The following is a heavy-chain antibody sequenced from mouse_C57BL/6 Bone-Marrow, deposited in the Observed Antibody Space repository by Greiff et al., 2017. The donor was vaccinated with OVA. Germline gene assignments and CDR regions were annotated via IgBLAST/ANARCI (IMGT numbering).Heavy chain of an antibody. J-gene: IGHJ4*01. CDR2: IYPVSGST. V-gene: IGHV1-55*01. CDR3: ARRELRLHAMDY. Sequence: QVQLQQPGAELVKPGASVKMSCKASGYTFTSYWITWVKQRPGQGLEWIGDIYPVSGSTNYNEKFKSKATLTVDTSSSTAYMQLSSLTSEDSAVYYCARRELRLHAMDYWGQGTSVTVSS. CDR1: GYTFTSYW. D-gene: IGHD3-2*02.